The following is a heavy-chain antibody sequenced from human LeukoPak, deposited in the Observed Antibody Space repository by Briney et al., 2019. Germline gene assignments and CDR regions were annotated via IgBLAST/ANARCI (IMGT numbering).Heavy chain of an antibody. CDR1: GGSISRYY. CDR3: ARDLTRTDN. J-gene: IGHJ4*02. D-gene: IGHD1/OR15-1a*01. CDR2: INWSGGRT. Sequence: RTSETLSLTCTVSGGSISRYYWSWVRQAPGKGLEWVSGINWSGGRTGYGDSLKGRFTISRDNAKNTLYLQMNSLRAEDTALYYCARDLTRTDNWGQGTLVTVSS. V-gene: IGHV3-20*04.